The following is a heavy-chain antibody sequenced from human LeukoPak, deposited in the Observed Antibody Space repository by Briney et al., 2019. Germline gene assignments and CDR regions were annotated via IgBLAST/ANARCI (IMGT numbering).Heavy chain of an antibody. CDR2: INPNSGGT. Sequence: GASVKVSCKASGYTFTGYYMHWVRQAPGQGLEWMGWINPNSGGTNYAQKFQGRVTMTRDTSISTAYLQWSSLKASDTAIYYCARRPVETSNFGAFDIWGQGTIVTVSS. CDR1: GYTFTGYY. J-gene: IGHJ3*02. CDR3: ARRPVETSNFGAFDI. V-gene: IGHV1-2*02. D-gene: IGHD4-11*01.